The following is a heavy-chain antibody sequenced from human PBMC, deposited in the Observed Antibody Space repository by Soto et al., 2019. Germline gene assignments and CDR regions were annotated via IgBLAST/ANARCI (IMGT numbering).Heavy chain of an antibody. CDR1: GYTFTSYG. CDR3: ARDSWSKVTEGSDY. D-gene: IGHD4-17*01. V-gene: IGHV1-18*01. Sequence: ASVKVSCKASGYTFTSYGISWVRQAPGQGLEWMGWISAYNGNTNYAQKLQGRVTMTTDTSTSTAYMELRSLRSDDTAVYYCARDSWSKVTEGSDYWGQGTLVTGSS. CDR2: ISAYNGNT. J-gene: IGHJ4*02.